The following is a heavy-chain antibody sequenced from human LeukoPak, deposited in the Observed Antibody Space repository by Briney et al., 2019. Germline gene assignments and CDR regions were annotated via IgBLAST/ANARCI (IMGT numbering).Heavy chain of an antibody. CDR1: GFTFSSYA. CDR2: ISYDGSNK. V-gene: IGHV3-30-3*01. D-gene: IGHD5-18*01. CDR3: ARVRYSYGLGYYYYGMDV. J-gene: IGHJ6*02. Sequence: GGSLRLSCAASGFTFSSYAMHWVRQAPGKGLEWVAVISYDGSNKYYADSVKGRFTISRDNSKNTLYLQMNSLRAEDTAVYYCARVRYSYGLGYYYYGMDVWGQGTTVTVSS.